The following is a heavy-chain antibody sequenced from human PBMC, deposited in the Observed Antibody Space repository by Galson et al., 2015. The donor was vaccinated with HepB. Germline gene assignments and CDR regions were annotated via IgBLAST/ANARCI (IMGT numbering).Heavy chain of an antibody. CDR2: ISYDGTNK. J-gene: IGHJ6*02. CDR3: AKDGLYFGSGTHSNAMDV. Sequence: SLRLSCAASGFRFNSYGIHWVRQAPGRGLQWVAFISYDGTNKYYGDSVKGRFTISRDNSKTTLYLQMNGLRGEDTAVYYCAKDGLYFGSGTHSNAMDVWGQGTTVTV. V-gene: IGHV3-30*18. CDR1: GFRFNSYG. D-gene: IGHD3-10*01.